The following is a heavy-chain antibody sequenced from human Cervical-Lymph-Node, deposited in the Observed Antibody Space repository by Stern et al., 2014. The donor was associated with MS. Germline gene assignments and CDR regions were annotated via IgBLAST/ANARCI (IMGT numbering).Heavy chain of an antibody. J-gene: IGHJ6*02. CDR3: ARTKTVTTYYGMDV. D-gene: IGHD4-17*01. CDR1: GYTFTDYY. CDR2: ITPVDGGT. V-gene: IGHV1-2*06. Sequence: VQLVESGAEVKKPEASVKVSCTASGYTFTDYYLHLVRQAPGQGLAWMGRITPVDGGTNSAQKLQGRVTMTRDTAISTAYMELSRLTSDDTAVYYCARTKTVTTYYGMDVWGQGTTVTVSS.